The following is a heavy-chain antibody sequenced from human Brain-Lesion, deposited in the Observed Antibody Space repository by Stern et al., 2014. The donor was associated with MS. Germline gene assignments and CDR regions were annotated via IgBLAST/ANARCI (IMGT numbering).Heavy chain of an antibody. D-gene: IGHD1-26*01. V-gene: IGHV4-39*01. Sequence: VQLVQSGPGLVKPSETLSLTCTVSGGSISSSTYYWAWIRQPPGKGLEWIGNIYYSGFTYYNPSLKSRVTISVDMSKKQFSLKLSSVTAADTAIYYCARHDSVPRPSQLYSARDRGPGYFDYWGQGTLVTVSS. J-gene: IGHJ4*02. CDR1: GGSISSSTYY. CDR2: IYYSGFT. CDR3: ARHDSVPRPSQLYSARDRGPGYFDY.